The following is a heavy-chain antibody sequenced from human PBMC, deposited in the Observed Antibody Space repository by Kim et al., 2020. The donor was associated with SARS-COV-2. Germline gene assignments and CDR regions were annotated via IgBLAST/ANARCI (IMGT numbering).Heavy chain of an antibody. CDR2: GGT. CDR3: ATSSSSWSP. D-gene: IGHD6-13*01. J-gene: IGHJ5*02. V-gene: IGHV1-2*02. Sequence: GGTNYAQKFQGRVTMTRDTSSSTAYMELSRLRSDDTAVYYCATSSSSWSPWGQGTLVTVSS.